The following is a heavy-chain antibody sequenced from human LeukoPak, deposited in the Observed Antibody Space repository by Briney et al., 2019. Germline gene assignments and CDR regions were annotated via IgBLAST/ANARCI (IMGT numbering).Heavy chain of an antibody. Sequence: SQTLSLTCTVSGGSINNGGYYWSWIRQHPGKGLEWIGYIYYSGSSYYNPSLRSRVTISVDTSKNHFSLKLSSVTAADTAVYYCARGQYQLLNDAFDIWGQGTMVTVSS. V-gene: IGHV4-31*03. J-gene: IGHJ3*02. CDR2: IYYSGSS. CDR1: GGSINNGGYY. D-gene: IGHD2-2*01. CDR3: ARGQYQLLNDAFDI.